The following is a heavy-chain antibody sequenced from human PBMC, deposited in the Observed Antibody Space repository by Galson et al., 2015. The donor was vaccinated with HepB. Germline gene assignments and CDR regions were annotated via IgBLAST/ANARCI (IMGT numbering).Heavy chain of an antibody. CDR1: GFTFSSYW. J-gene: IGHJ3*02. Sequence: SLRLSCAASGFTFSSYWMHWVRQVPGKGLVWVSRINSDGTYVNYADSGQGEFTISRHNAKNTLTLGMDSLRVEDAARYYCAREFVAVASRNSDSFDIWGQGTLVTVP. CDR2: INSDGTYV. CDR3: AREFVAVASRNSDSFDI. D-gene: IGHD6-19*01. V-gene: IGHV3-74*01.